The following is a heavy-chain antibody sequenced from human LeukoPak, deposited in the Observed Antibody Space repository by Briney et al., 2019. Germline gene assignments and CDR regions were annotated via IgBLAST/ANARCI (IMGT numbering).Heavy chain of an antibody. J-gene: IGHJ4*02. CDR3: ARDHSILYYDSSGYAGEFDY. V-gene: IGHV3-30*04. Sequence: PGGSLRLSCAASGFTFSSYAMHWVRQAPGKGLEWVAVISYDGSNKYYADSVKGRFTISRDNSKNTLYLQMNSLRAEDTAVYYCARDHSILYYDSSGYAGEFDYWGQGTLVTVSS. D-gene: IGHD3-22*01. CDR2: ISYDGSNK. CDR1: GFTFSSYA.